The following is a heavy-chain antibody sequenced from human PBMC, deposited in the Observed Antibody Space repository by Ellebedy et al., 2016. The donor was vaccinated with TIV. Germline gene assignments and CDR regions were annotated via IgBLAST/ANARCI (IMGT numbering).Heavy chain of an antibody. D-gene: IGHD2-21*02. CDR1: GFIFSTYG. CDR3: ARNRHVERGDSLDY. CDR2: SWYDGGNK. J-gene: IGHJ4*02. V-gene: IGHV3-33*01. Sequence: GESLKISCEASGFIFSTYGMHWVRQALGKGLEWVAFSWYDGGNKYYADSVKGRFNISRDNSKNTLYLQMNNLGAEDTAVFYCARNRHVERGDSLDYWGQGTLVTVSS.